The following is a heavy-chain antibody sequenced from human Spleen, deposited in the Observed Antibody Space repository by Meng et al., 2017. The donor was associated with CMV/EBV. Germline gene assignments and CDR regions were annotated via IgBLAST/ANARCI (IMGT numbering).Heavy chain of an antibody. V-gene: IGHV1-69*04. D-gene: IGHD3-22*01. CDR2: IIPILGIA. CDR1: GGTFSSYT. J-gene: IGHJ5*02. CDR3: AREGRAMIVVVNLYNWFDP. Sequence: SVKVSCKASGGTFSSYTISWVRQAPGQGLEWMGRIIPILGIANYAQKFQGRVTITADKSTGTAYMELSSLRSEDTAVYYCAREGRAMIVVVNLYNWFDPWGQGTLVTVSS.